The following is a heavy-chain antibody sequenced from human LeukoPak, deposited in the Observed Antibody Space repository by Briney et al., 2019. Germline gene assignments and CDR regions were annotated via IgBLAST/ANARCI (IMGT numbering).Heavy chain of an antibody. V-gene: IGHV1-69*06. D-gene: IGHD3-9*01. CDR2: IIPIFGTA. J-gene: IGHJ4*02. CDR3: ASIPYYDILTGGNY. CDR1: GGTFSSYA. Sequence: SVKVSCKASGGTFSSYAISWVRQAPGQGLEWMGGIIPIFGTANYAQKFQGRVTITADKSTSTAYMELSSLRSEDTAVYYCASIPYYDILTGGNYWGQGTLVTVSS.